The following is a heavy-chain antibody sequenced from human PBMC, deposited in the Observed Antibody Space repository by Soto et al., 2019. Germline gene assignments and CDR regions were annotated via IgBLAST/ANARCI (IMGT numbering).Heavy chain of an antibody. CDR1: GYTFTSYY. CDR2: INPSGGGT. V-gene: IGHV1-46*03. CDR3: ARVRRSGYYDSSGDYPFDY. Sequence: ASVKVSCKASGYTFTSYYMHWVRQAPGQGLEWMGIINPSGGGTSYAQKFQGRVTMTRDTSTSTVYMELSSLRSEDTAVYYCARVRRSGYYDSSGDYPFDYWGQG. J-gene: IGHJ4*02. D-gene: IGHD3-22*01.